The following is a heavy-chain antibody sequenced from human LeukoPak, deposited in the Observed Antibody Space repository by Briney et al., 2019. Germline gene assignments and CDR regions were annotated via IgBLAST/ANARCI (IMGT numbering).Heavy chain of an antibody. V-gene: IGHV3-74*01. CDR3: AKGSGYYDSSGYYRGYYFDY. Sequence: GGSLRLSCAASGFTFSSYWMHWVRQAPGKGLVWVSRINSDGSSTSYADSVKGRFTISRDNAKNTLYLQMNSLRAEDTAVYYCAKGSGYYDSSGYYRGYYFDYWGQGTLVTVSS. J-gene: IGHJ4*02. CDR1: GFTFSSYW. CDR2: INSDGSST. D-gene: IGHD3-22*01.